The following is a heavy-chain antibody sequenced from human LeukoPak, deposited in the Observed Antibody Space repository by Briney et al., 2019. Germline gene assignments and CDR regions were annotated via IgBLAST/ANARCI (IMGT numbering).Heavy chain of an antibody. D-gene: IGHD1-14*01. J-gene: IGHJ6*03. CDR1: GFTFSSYA. CDR3: ARGPQVEFYYYYMDV. CDR2: ISSSSSTI. V-gene: IGHV3-48*01. Sequence: GGSLRLSCAASGFTFSSYAMNWVRQAPGKGLEWVSYISSSSSTIYYADSVKGRFIISRDNAKDSLYLQMNSLRAEDTAVYYCARGPQVEFYYYYMDVWGKGTTVTVSS.